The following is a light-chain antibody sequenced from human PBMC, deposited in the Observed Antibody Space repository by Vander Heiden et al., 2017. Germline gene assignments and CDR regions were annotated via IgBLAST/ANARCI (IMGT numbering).Light chain of an antibody. V-gene: IGLV3-19*01. CDR2: GKN. CDR3: NSRDSSGNHWV. J-gene: IGLJ3*02. Sequence: SSELTQDPAVSLALGQTVRITCQGDSLRSYYASWYQQKPGQAPVLVIYGKNNRPSGSPDRFSGSSSGNTASLTITGAQAEDEADYYCNSRDSSGNHWVFGGGTKLTVL. CDR1: SLRSYY.